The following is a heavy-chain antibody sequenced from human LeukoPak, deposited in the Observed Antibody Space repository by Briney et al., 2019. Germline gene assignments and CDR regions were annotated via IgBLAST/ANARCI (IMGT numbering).Heavy chain of an antibody. D-gene: IGHD3-3*01. J-gene: IGHJ5*02. CDR1: GFTFSSYA. CDR2: ISGSGGST. Sequence: GGSLRLSCAASGFTFSSYAMSGVRQAPGKGLEWVSAISGSGGSTYYADSVKGRFTISRDNSKNTLYLQMNSLRAEDTAVYYCAKSRFLEWLRPRNWFDPWGQGTLVTVSS. V-gene: IGHV3-23*01. CDR3: AKSRFLEWLRPRNWFDP.